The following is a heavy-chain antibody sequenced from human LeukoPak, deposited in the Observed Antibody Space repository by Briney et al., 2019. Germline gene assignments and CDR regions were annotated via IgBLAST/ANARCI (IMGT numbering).Heavy chain of an antibody. V-gene: IGHV4-34*01. D-gene: IGHD1-26*01. CDR3: ARDGADDAFDI. Sequence: PSETLSLTCAVYGGSFSGYYWSGIRQPPGKGLEWIGEINHSGSTNYNPSLKSRVTMSVDTSKNQFSLKLSSVTAADTAVYYCARDGADDAFDIWGQGTMVTVSS. CDR2: INHSGST. J-gene: IGHJ3*02. CDR1: GGSFSGYY.